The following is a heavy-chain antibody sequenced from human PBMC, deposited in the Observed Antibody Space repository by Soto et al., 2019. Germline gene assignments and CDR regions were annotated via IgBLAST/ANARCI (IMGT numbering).Heavy chain of an antibody. D-gene: IGHD6-13*01. V-gene: IGHV3-11*01. CDR2: ISSSGSST. CDR1: GFTFGDYY. CDR3: ARAAAALPAAWY. J-gene: IGHJ4*02. Sequence: QVQLVESGGGLVKPGGSLRLSCAASGFTFGDYYMSWIRQAPGKGLEWVSYISSSGSSTYYVDSVRGRFTISRDNAKNPLYLQMDSLGAEDTAVYYGARAAAALPAAWYWGQGTLVTVSS.